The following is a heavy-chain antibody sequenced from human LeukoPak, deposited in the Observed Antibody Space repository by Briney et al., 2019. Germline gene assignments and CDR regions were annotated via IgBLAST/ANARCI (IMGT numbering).Heavy chain of an antibody. CDR2: IDPSDSYT. D-gene: IGHD4-17*01. CDR1: GYSFTSYW. CDR3: ARLRDYGDSYFDY. J-gene: IGHJ4*02. Sequence: NPGEPLKISCKGSGYSFTSYWISWVRQMPGKGLEWMGRIDPSDSYTNYSPSFQGHVTISADKSISTAYLQWSSLKASDTAMYYCARLRDYGDSYFDYWGQGTLVTVSS. V-gene: IGHV5-10-1*01.